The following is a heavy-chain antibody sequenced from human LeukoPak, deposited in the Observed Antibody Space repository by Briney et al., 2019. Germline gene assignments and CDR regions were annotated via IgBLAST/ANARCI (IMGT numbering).Heavy chain of an antibody. CDR2: IYYSGST. V-gene: IGHV4-59*01. CDR3: AREVRAESYFDY. Sequence: PSETLSLTCTVSGGSISSYYWSWIRQPPGKGLEWIGYIYYSGSTNYNPSLKSRVTISVDTSKNQFSLKLSSVTAADTAAYYCAREVRAESYFDYWGQGTLVTVSS. CDR1: GGSISSYY. D-gene: IGHD3-10*01. J-gene: IGHJ4*02.